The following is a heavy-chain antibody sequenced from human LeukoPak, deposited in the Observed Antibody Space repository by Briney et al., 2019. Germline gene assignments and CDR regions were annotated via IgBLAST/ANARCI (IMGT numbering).Heavy chain of an antibody. CDR3: AKDPAYGGNSGGVY. CDR2: ISGSGGST. Sequence: PGGSLRLSCAASGFTFSSSAMSWVRQAPGKGLEWVSAISGSGGSTYYADSVKGRFTISRDNSKNTLYLQMNSLRAEDTAVYYCAKDPAYGGNSGGVYWGQGTLVTVSS. J-gene: IGHJ4*02. D-gene: IGHD4-23*01. V-gene: IGHV3-23*01. CDR1: GFTFSSSA.